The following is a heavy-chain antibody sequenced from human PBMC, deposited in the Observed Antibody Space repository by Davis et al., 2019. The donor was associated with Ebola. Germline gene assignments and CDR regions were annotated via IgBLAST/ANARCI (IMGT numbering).Heavy chain of an antibody. CDR1: GFTFSSYW. J-gene: IGHJ4*02. CDR3: ARQHDPSTPAPGF. Sequence: HTGGSLRLSCAASGFTFSSYWMHWVRQAPGKGLVWVSRIKTDGSYTNYADSVKGRFAIFRDNAKNTLYLQMNSLRVEDTAVYYCARQHDPSTPAPGFWGQGTLVTVSS. D-gene: IGHD5/OR15-5a*01. CDR2: IKTDGSYT. V-gene: IGHV3-74*01.